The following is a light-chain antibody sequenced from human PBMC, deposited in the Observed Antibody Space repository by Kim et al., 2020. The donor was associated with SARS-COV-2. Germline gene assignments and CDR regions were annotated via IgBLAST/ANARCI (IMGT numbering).Light chain of an antibody. J-gene: IGKJ1*01. CDR2: GAS. V-gene: IGKV3-20*01. CDR3: QQYGMSPWT. Sequence: SPGESATLSCRASQTVMNNYLAWYQQIPGQAPRLLIYGASIRATGIPARFGGSGSGTDFSLTISRVEPEDFAVYYCQQYGMSPWTFGQGTKVDIK. CDR1: QTVMNNY.